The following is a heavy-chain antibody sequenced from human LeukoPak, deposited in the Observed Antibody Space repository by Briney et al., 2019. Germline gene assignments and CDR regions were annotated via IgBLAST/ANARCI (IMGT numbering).Heavy chain of an antibody. CDR1: GFTFSNYW. D-gene: IGHD6-6*01. V-gene: IGHV3-7*01. Sequence: GGSLRLSCAASGFTFSNYWMSWVRQAPGKGLEGVANIKQGGSEKYHVASVKGRFTISRDNDKNSVYLEMNSLRAEDTAVYYCARVSSSMGGAAGYWGQGTLVTVSS. J-gene: IGHJ4*02. CDR2: IKQGGSEK. CDR3: ARVSSSMGGAAGY.